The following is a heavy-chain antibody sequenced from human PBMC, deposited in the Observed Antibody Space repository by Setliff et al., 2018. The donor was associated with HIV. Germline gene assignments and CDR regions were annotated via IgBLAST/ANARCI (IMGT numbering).Heavy chain of an antibody. Sequence: ASVKVSCKASGYTFTSYGISWVRQAPGQGLEWMGWISAYNGNTNYAQKLQGRVTMTADTSTSTAYMELRSLGSDDTAVYYCARVEYYYDSSGYYYDYWGQGTLVTVSS. CDR2: ISAYNGNT. CDR1: GYTFTSYG. CDR3: ARVEYYYDSSGYYYDY. D-gene: IGHD3-22*01. J-gene: IGHJ4*02. V-gene: IGHV1-18*01.